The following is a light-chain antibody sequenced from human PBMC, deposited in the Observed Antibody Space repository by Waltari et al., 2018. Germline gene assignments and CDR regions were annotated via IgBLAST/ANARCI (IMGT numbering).Light chain of an antibody. CDR1: SSDVGGYNY. Sequence: QSALTQPRSVSGSPGQSVTISCPGTSSDVGGYNYVSWYQQHPGKAPKLMIYDVSKRPSGVPDRFSGSKSGNTASLTISGLQAEDEADYYCCSYAGSYTFEFGGGTKLTVL. CDR3: CSYAGSYTFE. CDR2: DVS. V-gene: IGLV2-11*01. J-gene: IGLJ2*01.